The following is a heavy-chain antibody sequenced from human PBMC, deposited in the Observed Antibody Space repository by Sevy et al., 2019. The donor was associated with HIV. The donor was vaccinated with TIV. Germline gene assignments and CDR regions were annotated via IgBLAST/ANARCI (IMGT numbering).Heavy chain of an antibody. Sequence: SETLSLTCTVSGGSISSYYWSWIRQPPGKGLEWIGYIYYSGSTNYNPSLKSRVTISVDTSKNQFSLKLSSVTAADTAVYYCARDRLKAAAGTGGDYYYYYGMDVWGQGTTVIVSS. J-gene: IGHJ6*02. CDR1: GGSISSYY. V-gene: IGHV4-59*01. CDR3: ARDRLKAAAGTGGDYYYYYGMDV. D-gene: IGHD6-13*01. CDR2: IYYSGST.